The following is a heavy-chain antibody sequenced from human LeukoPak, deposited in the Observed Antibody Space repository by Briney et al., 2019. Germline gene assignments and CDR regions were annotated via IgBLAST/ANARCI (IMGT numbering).Heavy chain of an antibody. D-gene: IGHD3-10*01. V-gene: IGHV4-34*01. CDR2: INHSGST. CDR3: AKGHVLLWFGELFPPGHYGMDV. Sequence: SETLSLTCAVYGGSFSGYYWSWIRQPPGKGLEWIGEINHSGSTNYNPSLKSRVTISVDTSKNQFSLKLSSVTAADTAVYYCAKGHVLLWFGELFPPGHYGMDVWSKGTTVTVS. J-gene: IGHJ6*04. CDR1: GGSFSGYY.